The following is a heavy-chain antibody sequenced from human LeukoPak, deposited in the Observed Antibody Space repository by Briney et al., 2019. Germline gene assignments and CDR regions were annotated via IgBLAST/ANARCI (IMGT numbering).Heavy chain of an antibody. Sequence: GGSLRPSWAAAGFTFSSLAMTWVRQAPGKGLGWVSVIMVGGIATYYAASVKGRFTISRDNSENTLYLQMNSLSAEDTAVYYCAKKASGHYYFDYWGQGTLVTVSS. CDR1: GFTFSSLA. D-gene: IGHD3-22*01. V-gene: IGHV3-23*01. CDR2: IMVGGIAT. CDR3: AKKASGHYYFDY. J-gene: IGHJ4*02.